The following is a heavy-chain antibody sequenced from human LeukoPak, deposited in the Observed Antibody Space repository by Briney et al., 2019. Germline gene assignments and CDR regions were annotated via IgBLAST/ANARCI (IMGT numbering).Heavy chain of an antibody. CDR1: GFTFSSNY. V-gene: IGHV3-66*02. CDR3: AKEAYYDSSGYYDYLDY. Sequence: GGSLRLSCAASGFTFSSNYMSWVRQAPGKGLEWVSVIYSGGSTYYADSVKGRFTISRDNSKNTLYLQMNSLRAEDTAVYYCAKEAYYDSSGYYDYLDYWGQGTLVTVSS. J-gene: IGHJ4*02. CDR2: IYSGGST. D-gene: IGHD3-22*01.